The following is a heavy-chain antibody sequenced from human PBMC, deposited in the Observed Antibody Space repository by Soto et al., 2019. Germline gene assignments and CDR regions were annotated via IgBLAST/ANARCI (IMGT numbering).Heavy chain of an antibody. CDR3: ARDSRMDV. CDR2: ISYDGSNK. CDR1: GFTFSSYA. V-gene: IGHV3-30-3*01. J-gene: IGHJ6*02. Sequence: GGSLRLSCAASGFTFSSYAMHWVRQAPGKGLEWVAVISYDGSNKYYADSVKGRFTISRDNSKNTLYLQMNSLRPEDTAVYYCARDSRMDVWGQGTTVTVSS.